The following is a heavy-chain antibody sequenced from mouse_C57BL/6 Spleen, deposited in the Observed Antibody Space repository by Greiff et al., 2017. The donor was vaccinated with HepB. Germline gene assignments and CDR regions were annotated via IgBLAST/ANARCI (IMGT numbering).Heavy chain of an antibody. D-gene: IGHD2-4*01. V-gene: IGHV1-19*01. CDR1: GYTFTDYY. Sequence: EVQLQQSGPVLVKPGASVKMSCKASGYTFTDYYMNWVKQSHGKSLEWIGVINPYNGGTSYNQKFKGKATLTVDKSSSTAYMELNSLTSEDSAVYYCAKAYDYDEGFAYWGQGTLVTVSA. CDR3: AKAYDYDEGFAY. CDR2: INPYNGGT. J-gene: IGHJ3*01.